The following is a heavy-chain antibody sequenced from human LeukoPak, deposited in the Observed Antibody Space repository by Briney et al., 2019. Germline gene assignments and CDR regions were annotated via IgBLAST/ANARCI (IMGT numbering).Heavy chain of an antibody. D-gene: IGHD2-2*01. CDR2: IYSNGKT. CDR1: GDSISGSNYY. J-gene: IGHJ4*02. V-gene: IGHV4-39*07. CDR3: ARDASQYQAFDY. Sequence: PSETLSLTCSVSGDSISGSNYYWGWIRQPPGRGLEWIASIYSNGKTYYNPSLKSRLTISVDTSKNQFSLKLSSVTAADTAVYYCARDASQYQAFDYWGQGTLVTVSS.